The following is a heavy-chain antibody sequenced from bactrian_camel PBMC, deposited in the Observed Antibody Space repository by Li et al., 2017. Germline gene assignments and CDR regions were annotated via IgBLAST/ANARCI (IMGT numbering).Heavy chain of an antibody. CDR1: GFTFAGHD. J-gene: IGHJ4*01. CDR2: ISSGSKRI. Sequence: DVQLVESGGSRVQYGGSLRLSCTASGFTFAGHDMSWLRQRPGKGLEWIAGISSGSKRIAYEDSVKGRFTISRDNAANTLYLQMNSLKLEDTAVYYCVRDYLVGGLFWGRGTQVTVS. V-gene: IGHV3S40*01. D-gene: IGHD2*01. CDR3: VRDYLVGGLF.